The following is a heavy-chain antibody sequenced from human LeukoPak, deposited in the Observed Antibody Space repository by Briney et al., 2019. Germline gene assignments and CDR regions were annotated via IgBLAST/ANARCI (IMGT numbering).Heavy chain of an antibody. CDR3: AKDNRRHYTSGPNPDSLH. V-gene: IGHV3-7*03. J-gene: IGHJ4*02. Sequence: GGSLRLSCAASGITFSRFWMSWVRQAPGKGLQWVANINQDGSEKHYVDSVKGRFTISRDNAENSLYLQMDSLRVEDTAFYYCAKDNRRHYTSGPNPDSLHWGQGALVTVSS. CDR1: GITFSRFW. D-gene: IGHD6-19*01. CDR2: INQDGSEK.